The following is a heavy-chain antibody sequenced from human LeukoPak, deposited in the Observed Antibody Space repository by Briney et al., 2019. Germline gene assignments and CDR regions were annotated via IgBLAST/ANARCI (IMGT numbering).Heavy chain of an antibody. CDR1: RFTFSSYW. CDR3: ARVQTGGFDY. CDR2: INSDGSST. J-gene: IGHJ4*02. V-gene: IGHV3-74*01. D-gene: IGHD7-27*01. Sequence: PGWSLRLSCAASRFTFSSYWMHWVRQAPGKGLVWVSRINSDGSSTSYADSVKGRFTISRDNAKNTLYLQMNSLRAQDTAVYYCARVQTGGFDYWGQGTLVTVSS.